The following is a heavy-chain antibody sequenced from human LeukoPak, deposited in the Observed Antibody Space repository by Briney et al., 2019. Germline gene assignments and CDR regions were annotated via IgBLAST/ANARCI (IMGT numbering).Heavy chain of an antibody. CDR2: IYYSGST. CDR3: ARGPNDYGDWYLDY. CDR1: GGSISSYY. D-gene: IGHD4-17*01. V-gene: IGHV4-59*01. J-gene: IGHJ4*02. Sequence: PSETLPLTCTVSGGSISSYYWNWIRQPPGKGLEWIGYIYYSGSTNYNPSLKSRVTISVDTSKNQFSLKVSSVTAADTAVYYCARGPNDYGDWYLDYWGQGILVTVSS.